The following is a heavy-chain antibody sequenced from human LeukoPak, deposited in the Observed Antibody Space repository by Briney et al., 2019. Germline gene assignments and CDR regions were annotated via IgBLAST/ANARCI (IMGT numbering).Heavy chain of an antibody. D-gene: IGHD5-18*01. Sequence: PSETLSLTCTVSGGSISGGNYYWSWIRQPAGKGLEWIGRFYSSESANYNPSLKSRVTISIDTSKNQFSLRLTSVTAADTAVYYCARFTTTPGGYTYGRGVFDYWGQGTPVIVPS. V-gene: IGHV4-61*02. CDR2: FYSSESA. CDR1: GGSISGGNYY. J-gene: IGHJ4*02. CDR3: ARFTTTPGGYTYGRGVFDY.